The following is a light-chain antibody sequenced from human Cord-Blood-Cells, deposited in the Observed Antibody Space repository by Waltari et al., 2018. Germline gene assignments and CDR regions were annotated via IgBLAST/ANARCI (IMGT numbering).Light chain of an antibody. Sequence: DIVLTQSPATLSLSPGERATLSCRASQSVSSYLAWYQQKPGQAPRLLIYDASNRATGITARFSGSGSGTDFTLTISSLEPEDFAVYYCQQRSNWPPPMYTFGQGTKLEIK. J-gene: IGKJ2*01. CDR3: QQRSNWPPPMYT. V-gene: IGKV3-11*01. CDR2: DAS. CDR1: QSVSSY.